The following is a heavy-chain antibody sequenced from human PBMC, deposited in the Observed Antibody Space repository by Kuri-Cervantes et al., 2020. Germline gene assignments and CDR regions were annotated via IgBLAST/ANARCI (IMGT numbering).Heavy chain of an antibody. CDR1: GYTSTGYY. CDR2: INPNSGGT. Sequence: ASVKVSCKASGYTSTGYYMHWVRQAPGQGLEWMGWINPNSGGTNYAQKFQGRVTMTRDTSISTAYMELSRLRSDDTAVYYCARDGVARYYDFWSGYYYLAGHDYYFDYWGQGTLVTVSS. V-gene: IGHV1-2*02. J-gene: IGHJ4*02. CDR3: ARDGVARYYDFWSGYYYLAGHDYYFDY. D-gene: IGHD3-3*01.